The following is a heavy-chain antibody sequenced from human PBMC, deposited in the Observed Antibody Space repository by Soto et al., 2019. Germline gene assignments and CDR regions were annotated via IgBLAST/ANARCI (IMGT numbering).Heavy chain of an antibody. CDR3: ARHHNWNYGGFDY. V-gene: IGHV4-59*01. CDR1: GGSISSYY. J-gene: IGHJ4*02. Sequence: SETLSLTCTVSGGSISSYYWSWIRQPPGKGLEWIGYIYYSGSTNYNPSLKSRVTISVDTSKNQFSLKLSSVTAADTAVYYCARHHNWNYGGFDYWGQGTLVTVSS. D-gene: IGHD1-7*01. CDR2: IYYSGST.